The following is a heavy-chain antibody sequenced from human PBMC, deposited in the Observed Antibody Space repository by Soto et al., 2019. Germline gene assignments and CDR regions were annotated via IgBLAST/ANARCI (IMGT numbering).Heavy chain of an antibody. CDR3: ARDSSSYSNYDDWFDP. CDR2: INPSGGST. CDR1: GYTFTRYY. D-gene: IGHD4-4*01. Sequence: QVQLVQSGAEVKKPGASVKVSCKASGYTFTRYYMHWVRQAPGQGLEWMGIINPSGGSTSYAQKFQGRVTMTRDTSTSTVYMELSSLRSEDTAVYYCARDSSSYSNYDDWFDPWGQGTLVTVSS. J-gene: IGHJ5*02. V-gene: IGHV1-46*01.